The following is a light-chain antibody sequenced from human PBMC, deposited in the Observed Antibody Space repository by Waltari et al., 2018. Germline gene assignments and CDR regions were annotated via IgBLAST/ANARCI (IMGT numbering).Light chain of an antibody. CDR2: DAS. CDR1: QSVTSD. CDR3: QHRSNWMYT. V-gene: IGKV3-11*01. Sequence: DTVLTQSPATLSLSPGERATLSCRASQSVTSDLAWYYQNPGQAPRLPIYDASNRATGIPARFSGSGSGTDFTLTISSLEPEDFAVYCCQHRSNWMYTFGQGTRLEIK. J-gene: IGKJ2*01.